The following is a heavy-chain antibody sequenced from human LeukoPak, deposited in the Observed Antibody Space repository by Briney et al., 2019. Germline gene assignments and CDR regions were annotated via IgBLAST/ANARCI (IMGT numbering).Heavy chain of an antibody. CDR2: ISGSGDFI. Sequence: PGGSLRLSCAVSGFSFSSFGMIWVRQAPGKGLEWLASISGSGDFIYYADSVKGRFTISKDNTKNSVHLQLTSLRPEDTAVYYCARGSEAYCGVDCYFYFDFWGQGTRVTVSS. D-gene: IGHD2-21*02. V-gene: IGHV3-21*01. J-gene: IGHJ4*02. CDR3: ARGSEAYCGVDCYFYFDF. CDR1: GFSFSSFG.